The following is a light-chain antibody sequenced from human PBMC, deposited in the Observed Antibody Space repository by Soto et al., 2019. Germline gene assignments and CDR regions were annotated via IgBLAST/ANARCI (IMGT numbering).Light chain of an antibody. CDR3: QQYGSSSWT. J-gene: IGKJ1*01. CDR2: GAS. CDR1: QSVSSNY. V-gene: IGKV3-20*01. Sequence: EIVLTQSPGALSLSPGERAPFSCRARQSVSSNYLAWYQQKPGQAPRLLIYGASSRATGIPDRFSGSGSGTDFTLTISGLEPEDFAVYYCQQYGSSSWTFGQGTKVDI.